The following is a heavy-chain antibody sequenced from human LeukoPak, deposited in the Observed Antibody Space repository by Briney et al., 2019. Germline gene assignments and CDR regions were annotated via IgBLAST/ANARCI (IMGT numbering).Heavy chain of an antibody. CDR1: GGSFSGYY. D-gene: IGHD5-18*01. Sequence: SETLSLTCAVYGGSFSGYYWSWIRQPPGKGLEWIGEINHSGSTNYNPSLKSRVTISVDTSENQFSLKLSSVTAADTAVYYCVRVGYSYGLPNWFDPWGQGTLVTVSS. V-gene: IGHV4-34*01. CDR2: INHSGST. J-gene: IGHJ5*02. CDR3: VRVGYSYGLPNWFDP.